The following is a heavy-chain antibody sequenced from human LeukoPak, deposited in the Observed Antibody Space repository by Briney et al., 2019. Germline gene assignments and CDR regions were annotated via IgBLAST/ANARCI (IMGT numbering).Heavy chain of an antibody. CDR1: GFTSSSYW. J-gene: IGHJ4*02. CDR3: ARGRFYSGH. Sequence: PGGSLRLSCAASGFTSSSYWMSWVRQAPGKGLEWVANINQDESEKYYVDSVKGRFTISRDNAKNSLYLQMNSLRAEDTAVYYCARGRFYSGHWGQGTLVTVSS. D-gene: IGHD4-11*01. CDR2: INQDESEK. V-gene: IGHV3-7*05.